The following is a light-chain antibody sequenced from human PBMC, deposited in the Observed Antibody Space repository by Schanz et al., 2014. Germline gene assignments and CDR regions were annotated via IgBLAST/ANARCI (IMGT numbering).Light chain of an antibody. J-gene: IGKJ1*01. Sequence: ETVLTQSPGALSLSPGERATLSCRASQTVSSSYLAWYQQKPGQAPRLLIYGASSRATGIPDRFSGSGSVTDFTLPISSLQSKVFALYFCQHYHTGPPPFGQGTKVEI. CDR3: QHYHTGPPP. CDR1: QTVSSSY. V-gene: IGKV3-20*01. CDR2: GAS.